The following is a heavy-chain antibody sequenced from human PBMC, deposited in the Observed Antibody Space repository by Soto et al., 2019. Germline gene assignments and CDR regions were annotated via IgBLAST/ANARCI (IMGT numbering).Heavy chain of an antibody. CDR1: GFSLRTTGEG. J-gene: IGHJ4*02. D-gene: IGHD3-10*01. V-gene: IGHV2-5*01. CDR2: IYWNDHN. CDR3: SHRSSVTLCVTMVYFFDY. Sequence: FGHTLVNPLHTLTLTCVFYGFSLRTTGEGVAWIRQPPGKALEWLALIYWNDHNRYSPSLKSRLTVTKDTSKNREVLTMTNIDPVDTATYFCSHRSSVTLCVTMVYFFDYWGQGLLVTVSS.